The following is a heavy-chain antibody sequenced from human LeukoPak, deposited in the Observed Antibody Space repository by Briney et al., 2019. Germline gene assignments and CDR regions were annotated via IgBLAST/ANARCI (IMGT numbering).Heavy chain of an antibody. V-gene: IGHV4-34*01. CDR2: INHSGST. Sequence: SETLSLTCAVYGGSFSGYYWGWIRQPPGKGLEWIGEINHSGSTNYNPPLKSRVTISVDTSKNQFSLKLSSVTAADTAVYYCARATPQQLVGHWFDPWGQGTLVTVSS. D-gene: IGHD6-13*01. CDR3: ARATPQQLVGHWFDP. CDR1: GGSFSGYY. J-gene: IGHJ5*02.